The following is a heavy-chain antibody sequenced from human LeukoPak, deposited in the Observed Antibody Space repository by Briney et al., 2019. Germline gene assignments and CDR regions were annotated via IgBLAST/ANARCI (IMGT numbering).Heavy chain of an antibody. CDR3: ALTSYYYYGMDV. CDR2: INHSGST. CDR1: GGSFSGYY. V-gene: IGHV4-34*01. D-gene: IGHD1-20*01. J-gene: IGHJ6*02. Sequence: SETLSLTCAVYGGSFSGYYWSWIRQPPGKGLEWIGEINHSGSTNYNPSLKSRVTISVDTSKNQFSLELSSVTAADTAVYYCALTSYYYYGMDVWGQGTTVTVSS.